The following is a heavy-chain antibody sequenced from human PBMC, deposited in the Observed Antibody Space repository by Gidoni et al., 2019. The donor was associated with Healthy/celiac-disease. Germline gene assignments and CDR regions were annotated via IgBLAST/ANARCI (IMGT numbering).Heavy chain of an antibody. J-gene: IGHJ3*02. CDR2: IYSGGST. V-gene: IGHV3-66*01. Sequence: EVQLVESGGGLVQPGGSLRPSCAASGFTASSNYMSWVRQAPGKGLEWVSVIYSGGSTYYADSVKGRFTISRDNSKNTLYLQMNSLRAEDTAVYYCARATVAGMTHLGAFDIWGQGTMVTVSS. CDR3: ARATVAGMTHLGAFDI. CDR1: GFTASSNY. D-gene: IGHD6-19*01.